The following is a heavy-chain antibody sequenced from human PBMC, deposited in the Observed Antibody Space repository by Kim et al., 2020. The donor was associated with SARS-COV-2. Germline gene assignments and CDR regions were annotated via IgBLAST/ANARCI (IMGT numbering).Heavy chain of an antibody. CDR3: ARTPQHYYGSGSYPMSFNY. CDR2: IYSGGST. Sequence: GGSLRLSCAASGFTVSSNYMSWVRQAPGKGLEWVSVIYSGGSTYYADSVKGRFTISRDNSKNTLYLQMNSLRAEDTAVYYCARTPQHYYGSGSYPMSFNYWCQGTLVTVSS. D-gene: IGHD3-10*01. V-gene: IGHV3-53*01. J-gene: IGHJ4*02. CDR1: GFTVSSNY.